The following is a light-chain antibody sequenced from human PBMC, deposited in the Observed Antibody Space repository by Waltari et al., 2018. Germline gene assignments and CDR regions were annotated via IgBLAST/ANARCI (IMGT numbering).Light chain of an antibody. CDR2: AAS. CDR1: QGITNS. J-gene: IGKJ1*01. Sequence: DIQMSQSPSSLSASVGDKVTITCRASQGITNSLAWYQQKPGKAPKVLLYAASRLESGVPSRFSGSGSGTDYTLTISSLQPEEFATYYCQQYYTTPTFGHGTKVEIK. CDR3: QQYYTTPT. V-gene: IGKV1-NL1*01.